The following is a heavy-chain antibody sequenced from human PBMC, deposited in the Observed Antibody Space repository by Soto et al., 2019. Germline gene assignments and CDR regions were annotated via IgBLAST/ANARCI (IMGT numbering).Heavy chain of an antibody. CDR2: ISGDGSST. J-gene: IGHJ3*01. Sequence: EVQLVDSGGGLVQPGGSLRLSCAASEFTFRSYWMHWVRQSQGKGLVWVSRISGDGSSTNYADSVKGRFTIYRDNAKNTVYLHIDSLRVEDTAVYYCARSLPGTYGAFDLWGQGTMVTVSS. D-gene: IGHD1-7*01. V-gene: IGHV3-74*01. CDR3: ARSLPGTYGAFDL. CDR1: EFTFRSYW.